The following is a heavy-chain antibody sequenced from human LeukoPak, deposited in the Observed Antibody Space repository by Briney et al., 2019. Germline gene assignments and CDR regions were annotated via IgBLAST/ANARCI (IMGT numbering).Heavy chain of an antibody. V-gene: IGHV3-30-3*01. J-gene: IGHJ4*02. CDR1: GFTFSTYA. Sequence: GRSLRLSCAASGFTFSTYALHWVRQAPGKGLEWVAAIKYDGSKTHYADSVKGRFTISRDNSKDTLYLQMNSLRADDTAVYYCALNRRGPLDYWGQGTLVTVSS. CDR2: IKYDGSKT. D-gene: IGHD2/OR15-2a*01. CDR3: ALNRRGPLDY.